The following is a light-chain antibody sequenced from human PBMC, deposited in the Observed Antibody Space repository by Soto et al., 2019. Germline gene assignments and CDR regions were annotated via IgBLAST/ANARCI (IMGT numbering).Light chain of an antibody. J-gene: IGKJ1*01. Sequence: DIQMTQSPSTLPASVGDRVTITARASQSISSWLAWYQQKPGKAPKLLIYDASSLESGVPSRFSGSGSGTEFTLTISSLQPDDFATYYCQQYNSYSWTFGQGTKVEIK. V-gene: IGKV1-5*01. CDR3: QQYNSYSWT. CDR1: QSISSW. CDR2: DAS.